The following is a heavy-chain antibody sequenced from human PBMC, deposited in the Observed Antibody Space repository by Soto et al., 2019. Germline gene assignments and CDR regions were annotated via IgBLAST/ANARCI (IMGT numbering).Heavy chain of an antibody. V-gene: IGHV3-23*01. CDR1: GFTFSDYA. D-gene: IGHD2-15*01. Sequence: GSLRLACVASGFTFSDYAMTWVRQAPGKGLEWVSVISATGATTYYADSVRGRFTISRDNSKNTLNLQMNDLRVEDTAVIYCAKGRKSTEKDIAVMLAAASSIQHWGQGTLVTVSS. CDR2: ISATGATT. J-gene: IGHJ1*01. CDR3: AKGRKSTEKDIAVMLAAASSIQH.